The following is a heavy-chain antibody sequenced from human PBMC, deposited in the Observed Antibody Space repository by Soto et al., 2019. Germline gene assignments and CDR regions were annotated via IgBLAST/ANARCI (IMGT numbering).Heavy chain of an antibody. J-gene: IGHJ4*02. V-gene: IGHV3-53*01. D-gene: IGHD3-22*01. CDR3: ARGYYDSSGHPVDY. CDR2: IYSGGST. Sequence: PGGSLRLSCAACGITVSSNDMSWVRQAPGKGREWVSGIYSGGSTYSASSVKGRFTISRDNSKNTLYLQMNSLRAEDTPVYYCARGYYDSSGHPVDYWRQGTLVTVSS. CDR1: GITVSSND.